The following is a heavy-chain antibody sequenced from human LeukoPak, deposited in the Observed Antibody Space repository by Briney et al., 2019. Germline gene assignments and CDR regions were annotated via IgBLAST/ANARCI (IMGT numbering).Heavy chain of an antibody. D-gene: IGHD3-22*01. J-gene: IGHJ3*02. CDR1: GFTFGSYT. CDR3: ARPSTYYYDSSGHGAFDI. V-gene: IGHV3-21*01. CDR2: ITSSGSNI. Sequence: PGGSLRLSCAASGFTFGSYTMNWVRQAPGKGLEWVSSITSSGSNINYGDSVKGRFTVSRDNAKDSLYLQMNSLRAEDTAVYYCARPSTYYYDSSGHGAFDIWGQGTMVTVSS.